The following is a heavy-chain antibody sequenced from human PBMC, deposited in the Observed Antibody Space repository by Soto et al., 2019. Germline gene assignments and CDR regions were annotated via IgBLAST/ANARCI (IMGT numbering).Heavy chain of an antibody. CDR2: IYYSGST. V-gene: IGHV4-31*03. J-gene: IGHJ4*02. CDR1: GGSISSGGYY. Sequence: QVQLQESGPGLVKPSQTLSLTCTVSGGSISSGGYYWSWIRQHPGKGLEWIGYIYYSGSTYYNPSLKNRLTISVDPSTNQSSLKLSSVTAADTAVYYCARVRRTEYYFDYWGQGTLVTVSS. CDR3: ARVRRTEYYFDY.